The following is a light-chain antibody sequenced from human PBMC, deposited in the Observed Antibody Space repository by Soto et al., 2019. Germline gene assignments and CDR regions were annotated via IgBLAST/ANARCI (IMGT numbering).Light chain of an antibody. J-gene: IGKJ1*01. Sequence: DIQMTQSPSTLSGSVGDRVTITCRASQTIISWLAWYQQKPGKAPKLLIYKASTLKSGVPSRFSGSGSGTEFTLTISSLQPDDFAIYYCQQYINYSWTFGQGTKVDIK. V-gene: IGKV1-5*03. CDR3: QQYINYSWT. CDR2: KAS. CDR1: QTIISW.